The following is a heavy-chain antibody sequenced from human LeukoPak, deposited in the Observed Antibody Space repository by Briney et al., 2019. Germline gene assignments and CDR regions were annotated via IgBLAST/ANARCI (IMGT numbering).Heavy chain of an antibody. V-gene: IGHV3-21*01. CDR2: ISWSSSYI. CDR3: AREFWSGYSHYYYYMDV. J-gene: IGHJ6*03. CDR1: GFTFSSYS. Sequence: GGSLRLSCAASGFTFSSYSMNWVRQAPGKGLEWVSSISWSSSYIYYADSVKGRFTISRDNAKNSLYLQMNSLRAEDTAVYYCAREFWSGYSHYYYYMDVWGKGTTVTVSS. D-gene: IGHD3-3*01.